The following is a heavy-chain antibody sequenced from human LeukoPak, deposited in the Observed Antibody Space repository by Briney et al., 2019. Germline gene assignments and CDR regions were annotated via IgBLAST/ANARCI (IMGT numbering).Heavy chain of an antibody. V-gene: IGHV4-38-2*02. CDR1: GYSISSGYY. CDR3: AREESDWFRDLDY. Sequence: KSSETLSLTCTVSGYSISSGYYWGWIRQPPGKGLEWIGSIYHSGSTYYNPSLKSRVTISVDTSKNQFSLKLSSVTAADTAVYYCAREESDWFRDLDYWGQGTLVTVSS. D-gene: IGHD3-9*01. J-gene: IGHJ4*02. CDR2: IYHSGST.